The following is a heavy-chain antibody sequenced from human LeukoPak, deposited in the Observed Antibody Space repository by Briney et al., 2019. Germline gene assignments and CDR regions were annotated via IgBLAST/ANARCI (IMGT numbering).Heavy chain of an antibody. J-gene: IGHJ4*02. CDR1: GVSITDHY. Sequence: SSETLSLTCTVSGVSITDHYWSWIRQPPGKGLEWIGHIFYSGTTNYNPSLQSRVNILVDTSRTHFSLRLDSVTAADTAVYYCARAPNPNFFDDWGQGTLVTVS. CDR2: IFYSGTT. V-gene: IGHV4-59*11. CDR3: ARAPNPNFFDD.